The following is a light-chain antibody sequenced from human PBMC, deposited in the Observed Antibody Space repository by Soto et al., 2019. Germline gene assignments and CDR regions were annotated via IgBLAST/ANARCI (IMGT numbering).Light chain of an antibody. V-gene: IGKV3-15*01. CDR3: QQYNNWPQT. CDR2: GVS. J-gene: IGKJ1*01. CDR1: QSVSSN. Sequence: EIVMTQSPATLSLSPGERATLSCRASQSVSSNLAWYQQKPGQAPRLLIYGVSTRATGVPARFSGSGSGTEFTLTISSLQSEDFAVYYCQQYNNWPQTFGQGTKVEIK.